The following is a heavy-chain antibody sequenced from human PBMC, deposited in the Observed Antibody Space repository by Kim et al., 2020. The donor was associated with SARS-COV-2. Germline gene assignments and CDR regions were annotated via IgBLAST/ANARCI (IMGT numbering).Heavy chain of an antibody. V-gene: IGHV1-2*06. CDR3: ARDHTRKSYSSSSVDY. Sequence: ASVKVSCKASGYTFTGYYMHWVRQAPGQGLEWMGRINPNSGGTNYAQKFQGRVTMTRDTSISTAYMELSRLRSDDTAVYYCARDHTRKSYSSSSVDYWGQGTLVTVSS. D-gene: IGHD6-6*01. J-gene: IGHJ4*02. CDR1: GYTFTGYY. CDR2: INPNSGGT.